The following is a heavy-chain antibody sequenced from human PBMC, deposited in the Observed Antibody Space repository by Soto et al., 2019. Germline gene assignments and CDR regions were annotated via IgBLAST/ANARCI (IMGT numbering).Heavy chain of an antibody. D-gene: IGHD3-10*01. V-gene: IGHV4-59*01. CDR3: ARSGGSGSYREYFQH. CDR1: GGYISSYD. J-gene: IGHJ1*01. CDR2: IYYSGST. Sequence: PSETLSLTCTVSGGYISSYDWSWIRQPPGKGLEWIGYIYYSGSTNYNPSLKSRVTISVDTSKNQFSLKLSSVTAADTAVYYCARSGGSGSYREYFQHWGQGTLVTVSS.